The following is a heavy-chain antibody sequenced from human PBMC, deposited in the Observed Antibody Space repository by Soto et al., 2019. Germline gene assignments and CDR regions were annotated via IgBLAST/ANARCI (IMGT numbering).Heavy chain of an antibody. CDR2: ISGSGCST. Sequence: VGSLRLSCAASVFTFRSYAMRWVRQAPGKWLEWVSAISGSGCSTYYADSVKGRFTISRDNSNNTLYLQMNSLRAEDTAVDYCAPDPALPWYESKGVDTGGQGTMVTVSS. CDR1: VFTFRSYA. CDR3: APDPALPWYESKGVDT. V-gene: IGHV3-23*01. J-gene: IGHJ5*02. D-gene: IGHD4-17*01.